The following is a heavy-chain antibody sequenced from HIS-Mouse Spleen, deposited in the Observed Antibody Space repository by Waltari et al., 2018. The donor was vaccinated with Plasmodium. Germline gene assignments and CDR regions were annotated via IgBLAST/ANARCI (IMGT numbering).Heavy chain of an antibody. CDR2: INHSGST. CDR3: ARNTVSYYFDY. V-gene: IGHV4-34*01. Sequence: QVQLQQWGAGLLKPSETLSLTCADYGGSFRGYYWSWIRQPPGKGLEWIGEINHSGSTNYNPSLKSRVTISVDTSKNQFSLKLSSVTAADTAVYYCARNTVSYYFDYWGQGTLVTVSS. J-gene: IGHJ4*02. CDR1: GGSFRGYY. D-gene: IGHD4-17*01.